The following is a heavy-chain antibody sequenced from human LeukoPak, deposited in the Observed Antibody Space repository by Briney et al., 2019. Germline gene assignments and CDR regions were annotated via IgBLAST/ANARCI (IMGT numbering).Heavy chain of an antibody. Sequence: ASVKVSCKASGYTLTGYYMHWVRQAPGQGLEWMGWINPNSGGTNYAQKFQGRVTMTRDTSISTAYMELGRLRSDDTAVYYCARGGYGDYYYYYYMDVWGKGTTVTISS. J-gene: IGHJ6*03. CDR3: ARGGYGDYYYYYYMDV. CDR2: INPNSGGT. CDR1: GYTLTGYY. D-gene: IGHD4-17*01. V-gene: IGHV1-2*02.